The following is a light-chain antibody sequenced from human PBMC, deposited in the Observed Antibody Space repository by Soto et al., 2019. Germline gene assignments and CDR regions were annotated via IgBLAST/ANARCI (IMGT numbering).Light chain of an antibody. CDR2: SHN. V-gene: IGLV1-44*01. Sequence: QAVVIQPPSASGTPGQRVTISCSGSRSNIGSNTVNWYQQLPGTAPKLLIYSHNQRPSGVPDRFSGSKSGTSASLAISGLQSEDEADYYCAAWDDSLNGPVFGGGTMVTVL. CDR1: RSNIGSNT. J-gene: IGLJ3*02. CDR3: AAWDDSLNGPV.